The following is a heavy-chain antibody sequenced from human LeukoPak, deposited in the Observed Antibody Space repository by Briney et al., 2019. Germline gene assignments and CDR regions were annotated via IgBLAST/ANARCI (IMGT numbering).Heavy chain of an antibody. CDR3: ARDPSNSDAFDI. Sequence: PSETLSLTCTVSGGSISSYYWSWIRQPPGKGLEWIGYIYYSGSTNYNPSLKSRVTISVDTSKNQFSLKLSSVTAADTAVYYCARDPSNSDAFDIWGQGTMVTVSS. D-gene: IGHD4-23*01. CDR1: GGSISSYY. CDR2: IYYSGST. V-gene: IGHV4-59*01. J-gene: IGHJ3*02.